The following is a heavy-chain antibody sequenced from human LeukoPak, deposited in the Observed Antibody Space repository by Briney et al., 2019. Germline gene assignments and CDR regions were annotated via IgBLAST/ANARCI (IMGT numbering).Heavy chain of an antibody. CDR1: GGSISSSSYY. D-gene: IGHD3-10*01. J-gene: IGHJ4*02. CDR3: TRHFGSGRDDY. CDR2: IYYSGST. V-gene: IGHV4-39*01. Sequence: SETLSLTCTVSGGSISSSSYYWGWIRQPPGQGLEWIGSIYYSGSTYYNPSLKSRVTVSVDTSKNQFTVNLSSVTAADTAVYYCTRHFGSGRDDYWGQGTLVTVSS.